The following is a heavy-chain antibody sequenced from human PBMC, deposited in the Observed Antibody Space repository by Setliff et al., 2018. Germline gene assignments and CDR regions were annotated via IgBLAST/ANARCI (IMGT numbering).Heavy chain of an antibody. Sequence: PSETLSLTCTVSGDSISSRRNYWTWIRQPAGKGPEWIGQIYTTWSTNYNPSLRSRATISLDASKRQFSLKLTSVTAADTAVYYCARMSGFQYMDVWGKGTTVTVSS. CDR2: IYTTWST. V-gene: IGHV4-61*09. D-gene: IGHD3-3*01. J-gene: IGHJ6*03. CDR3: ARMSGFQYMDV. CDR1: GDSISSRRNY.